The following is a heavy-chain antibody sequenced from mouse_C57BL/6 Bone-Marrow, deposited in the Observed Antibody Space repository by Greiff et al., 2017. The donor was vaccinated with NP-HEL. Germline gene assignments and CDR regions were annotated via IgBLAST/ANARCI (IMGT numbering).Heavy chain of an antibody. Sequence: EVKLVESGGDLVKPGGSLKLSCAASGFTFSSYGMSWVRQTPDKRLEWVATISSGGSYTYYPDRVKGRFTISRDNAKNTLYLQMSSLKSEDTAMDYCARGYRKAWFAYWGQGTLVTVSA. J-gene: IGHJ3*01. CDR3: ARGYRKAWFAY. CDR2: ISSGGSYT. D-gene: IGHD2-14*01. V-gene: IGHV5-6*01. CDR1: GFTFSSYG.